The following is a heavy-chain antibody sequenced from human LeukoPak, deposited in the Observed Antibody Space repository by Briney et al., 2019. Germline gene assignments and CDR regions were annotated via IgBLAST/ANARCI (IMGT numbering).Heavy chain of an antibody. CDR3: ARDRRIVVVTAGSHFDY. CDR1: GYTLTELS. J-gene: IGHJ4*02. CDR2: FDPEDGET. Sequence: ASVKVSCKVSGYTLTELSMHWVRQAPGKGLEWMGGFDPEDGETIYAQKFQGRVTITADKSASTAYMELSSLRSEDTAVYYCARDRRIVVVTAGSHFDYWGQGTLVTVSS. V-gene: IGHV1-24*01. D-gene: IGHD2-21*02.